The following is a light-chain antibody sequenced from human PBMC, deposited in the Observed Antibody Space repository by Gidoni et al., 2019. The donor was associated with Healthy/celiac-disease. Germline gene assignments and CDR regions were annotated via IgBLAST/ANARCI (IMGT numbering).Light chain of an antibody. J-gene: IGKJ2*04. V-gene: IGKV1-39*01. CDR2: AAS. CDR3: QQSYSTPCS. Sequence: DTQMTQSPSSLSAPVGDRVTITCRASQSISSYLNWYQQKPGKAPKLLIYAASSLQSGVPSRFSGSGSGTDFTLTISSLQPEDFATYYCQQSYSTPCSFGQGTKLEIK. CDR1: QSISSY.